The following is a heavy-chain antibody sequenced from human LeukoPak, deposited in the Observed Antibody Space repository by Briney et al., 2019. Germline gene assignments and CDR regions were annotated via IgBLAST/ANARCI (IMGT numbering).Heavy chain of an antibody. CDR2: INPNSGGT. Sequence: ASVKVSCKASGYTFTGYYMHWVRQAPGQGLEWMGWINPNSGGTNYAQKFQGRVTMTRDTSISTAYMELSRLRSDDTAVYYCARDWGIGYSGYDPSYYFDYWGQGTLVTVSS. J-gene: IGHJ4*02. CDR1: GYTFTGYY. CDR3: ARDWGIGYSGYDPSYYFDY. V-gene: IGHV1-2*02. D-gene: IGHD5-12*01.